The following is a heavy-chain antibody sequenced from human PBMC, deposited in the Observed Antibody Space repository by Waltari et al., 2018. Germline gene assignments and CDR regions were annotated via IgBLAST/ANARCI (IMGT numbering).Heavy chain of an antibody. V-gene: IGHV3-30*01. J-gene: IGHJ4*02. CDR2: SSVVGGFE. Sequence: QVQLVESGGGVVQPGRSLRLSCSASGFTFNNHAIHWVRQAPVKGLQWGVVSSVVGGFEYFAECVKGRFRMSRENSKTMVYLQMNNVRIEDTAVYYCARQQPVVGQWLVNFWGQGTLVTVSS. D-gene: IGHD6-19*01. CDR3: ARQQPVVGQWLVNF. CDR1: GFTFNNHA.